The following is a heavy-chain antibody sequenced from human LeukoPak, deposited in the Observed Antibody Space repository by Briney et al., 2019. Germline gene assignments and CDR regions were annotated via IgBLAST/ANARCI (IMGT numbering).Heavy chain of an antibody. CDR2: IGTAGDT. CDR1: GFTFSSYD. CDR3: ARGADYSSSWYRESDAFDI. Sequence: PGGSLRLSCAASGFTFSSYDMHWVRQATGKGLEWVSAIGTAGDTYYPGSVKGRFTISRENAKNSFYLQMNSLRAGDTAVYYCARGADYSSSWYRESDAFDIWGQGTLVTVSS. J-gene: IGHJ3*02. D-gene: IGHD6-13*01. V-gene: IGHV3-13*04.